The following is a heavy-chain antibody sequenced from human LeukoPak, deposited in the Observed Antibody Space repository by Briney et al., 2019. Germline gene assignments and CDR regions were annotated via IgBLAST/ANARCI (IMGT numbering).Heavy chain of an antibody. J-gene: IGHJ6*04. V-gene: IGHV3-9*03. CDR1: GFTFDDYA. D-gene: IGHD3-22*01. Sequence: GGSLRLSCAASGFTFDDYAMHWVRQAPGKGLEWVSGISWNSGSIGYADSVKGRFTISRDNAKNSLYLQMNSLRAEDMALYYCAKDISDYYDSSGREPGMDVWGKGTTVTVSS. CDR2: ISWNSGSI. CDR3: AKDISDYYDSSGREPGMDV.